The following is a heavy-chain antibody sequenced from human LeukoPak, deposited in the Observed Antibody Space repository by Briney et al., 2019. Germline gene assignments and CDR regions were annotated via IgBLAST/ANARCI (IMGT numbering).Heavy chain of an antibody. CDR2: ISAYNGNT. J-gene: IGHJ4*02. V-gene: IGHV1-18*01. CDR3: ARDEHPEYCSSTSCPIDY. D-gene: IGHD2-2*01. CDR1: GYTFTSYG. Sequence: ASVKVSCKASGYTFTSYGISWVRQAPGQGLEWMGWISAYNGNTNYAQKLQGRVTMTTDTSTSTAYMELRSLRSDDTAVYYCARDEHPEYCSSTSCPIDYWGQGTLVTVSS.